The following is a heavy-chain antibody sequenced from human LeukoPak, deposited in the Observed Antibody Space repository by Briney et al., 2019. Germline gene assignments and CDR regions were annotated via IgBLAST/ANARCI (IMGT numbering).Heavy chain of an antibody. D-gene: IGHD4-17*01. V-gene: IGHV3-48*03. CDR2: ISSTGTPI. CDR3: AREDTVDAFDI. J-gene: IGHJ3*02. Sequence: GGSLRLSCAVSGFTFSTYEMSWVRQAPGKGLEWVSYISSTGTPIFYADSVKGRFTISRDNAKNSLYLQMNSLRAEDTAVYYCAREDTVDAFDIWGQGTMVTISS. CDR1: GFTFSTYE.